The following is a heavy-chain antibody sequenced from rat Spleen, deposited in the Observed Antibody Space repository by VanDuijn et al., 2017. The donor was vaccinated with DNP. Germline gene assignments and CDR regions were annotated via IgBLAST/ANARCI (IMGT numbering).Heavy chain of an antibody. D-gene: IGHD4-3*01. J-gene: IGHJ2*01. V-gene: IGHV5-22*01. CDR3: VRWNSGHFDY. CDR2: IGSDGYAP. Sequence: EVQLVESGGGLVQPGRFLKLSCAASGFTFSAYYMAWVRQAPAKGLEWVAYIGSDGYAPYYGVSVKGRFTISRDTAKSTLYLQMNSLRSEDMATYYCVRWNSGHFDYWGQGVMVTVSS. CDR1: GFTFSAYY.